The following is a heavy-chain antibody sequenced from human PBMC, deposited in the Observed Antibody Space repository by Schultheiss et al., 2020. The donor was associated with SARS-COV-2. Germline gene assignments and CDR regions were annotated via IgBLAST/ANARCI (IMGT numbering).Heavy chain of an antibody. V-gene: IGHV3-30*03. D-gene: IGHD6-13*01. J-gene: IGHJ6*02. Sequence: GGSLRLSCAASGFTFSSYGMHWVRQAPGKGLEWVAVISYDGSNKYYADSVKGRFTISRDNSKNTLYLQMNSLRAEDTAVYYCARTVWGAAAEYYYYGMDVWGQGTTVTVSS. CDR1: GFTFSSYG. CDR2: ISYDGSNK. CDR3: ARTVWGAAAEYYYYGMDV.